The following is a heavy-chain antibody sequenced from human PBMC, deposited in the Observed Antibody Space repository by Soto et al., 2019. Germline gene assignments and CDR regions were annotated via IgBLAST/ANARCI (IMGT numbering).Heavy chain of an antibody. CDR1: GFIFSGSA. CDR3: IRGGSPYYYDY. Sequence: EVQLVESGGGLVQPGGSLKLSCAAXGFIFSGSAVHWVRQASGKGLEWVGRILSKAGNYATAYPASMKGRFTISRDDSENTAFLQMNSLKTEDTAVYYCIRGGSPYYYDYWGQGTLVAVSS. V-gene: IGHV3-73*01. J-gene: IGHJ4*02. CDR2: ILSKAGNYAT.